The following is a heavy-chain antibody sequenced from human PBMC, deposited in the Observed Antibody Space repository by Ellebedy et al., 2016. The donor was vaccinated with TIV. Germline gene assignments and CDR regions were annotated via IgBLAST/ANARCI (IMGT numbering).Heavy chain of an antibody. CDR2: ISSSGSTT. Sequence: GESLKISCAASGFTFTDYYMTWIRQAPGKGLVWVSYISSSGSTTYYGDSVKGRFTISRDNAKNSLYLQMNSLTAEDAAIYYCARDRPITGRTSWCFDFWGQGTLVTVSA. CDR3: ARDRPITGRTSWCFDF. CDR1: GFTFTDYY. D-gene: IGHD1/OR15-1a*01. J-gene: IGHJ4*02. V-gene: IGHV3-11*04.